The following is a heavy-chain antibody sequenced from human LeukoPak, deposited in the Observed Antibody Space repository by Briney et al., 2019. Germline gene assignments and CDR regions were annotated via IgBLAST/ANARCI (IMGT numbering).Heavy chain of an antibody. Sequence: PGGSLRLSCAASGFTFSSYWISWVRQAPGKGLEWIGEINHSGSTNYNPSLKSRVTISVATSKHQFSLKLSSVTAADTAVYYCARGGDIVVVPAVAIGEYYYGMDVWGQGTTVTVSS. J-gene: IGHJ6*02. D-gene: IGHD2-2*01. CDR2: INHSGST. CDR3: ARGGDIVVVPAVAIGEYYYGMDV. V-gene: IGHV4-34*01. CDR1: GFTFSSYW.